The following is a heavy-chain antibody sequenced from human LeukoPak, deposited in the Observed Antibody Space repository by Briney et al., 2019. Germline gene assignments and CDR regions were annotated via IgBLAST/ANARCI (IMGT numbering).Heavy chain of an antibody. D-gene: IGHD3-22*01. CDR2: INHSGST. CDR1: GGSFSGYY. CDR3: ARSALYYDSSGDFDY. Sequence: PSETLSLTCAVYGGSFSGYYWSWIRQPPGKGLEWIGEINHSGSTNYNPSLKSRVTISVDTSKNQFSLKLSSVTAADTAVYYCARSALYYDSSGDFDYWGQGTLVTVSS. V-gene: IGHV4-34*01. J-gene: IGHJ4*02.